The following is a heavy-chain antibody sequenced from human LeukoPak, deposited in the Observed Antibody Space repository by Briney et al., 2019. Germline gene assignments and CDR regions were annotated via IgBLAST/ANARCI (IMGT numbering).Heavy chain of an antibody. D-gene: IGHD5-18*01. CDR2: INSDGTST. J-gene: IGHJ4*02. CDR3: ASGYSYGYYYLDN. Sequence: GGSLRLSYAASGFTFSSHWMYWVRQAPGKGLVLVSRINSDGTSTTYGDSVGGRFTISRDNAQNTLYLQMNSLRAEDTAVYYCASGYSYGYYYLDNWGQGTLVTVSS. CDR1: GFTFSSHW. V-gene: IGHV3-74*01.